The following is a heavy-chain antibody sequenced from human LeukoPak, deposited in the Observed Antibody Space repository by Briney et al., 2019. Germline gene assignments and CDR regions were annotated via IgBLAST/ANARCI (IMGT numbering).Heavy chain of an antibody. CDR1: GFTFSSYG. V-gene: IGHV3-33*01. CDR2: IWYDGSNK. D-gene: IGHD3-22*01. J-gene: IGHJ5*02. CDR3: ARYNSAYSSPP. Sequence: GRSLRLSCAASGFTFSSYGMHWVRQAPGKGLEWVAVIWYDGSNKYYADSVKGRFTISRDNSKNTLYLQMNSLRAEDTAVYFCARYNSAYSSPPWGQGTLVTVSS.